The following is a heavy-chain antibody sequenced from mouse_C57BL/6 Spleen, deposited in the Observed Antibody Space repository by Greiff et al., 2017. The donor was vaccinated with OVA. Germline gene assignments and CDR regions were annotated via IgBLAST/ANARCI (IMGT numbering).Heavy chain of an antibody. CDR2: IDPSDSYT. J-gene: IGHJ4*01. CDR1: GYTFTSYW. CDR3: ARSNYGSSYGAMDY. D-gene: IGHD1-1*01. V-gene: IGHV1-69*01. Sequence: QVQLQQPGAELVMPGASVKLSCKASGYTFTSYWMHWVKQRPGQGLEWIGEIDPSDSYTNYNQKFKGKSTLTVDKSSSTAYMQLSSLTSEDSAVYYCARSNYGSSYGAMDYWGQGTSVTGSS.